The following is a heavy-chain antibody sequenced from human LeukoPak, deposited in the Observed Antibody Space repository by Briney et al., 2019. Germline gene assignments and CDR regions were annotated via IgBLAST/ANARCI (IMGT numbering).Heavy chain of an antibody. V-gene: IGHV3-30*18. Sequence: GSLRLSCAASGFTFSNYGMHWVRQAPGKGLEWVAVISYDGSNKYYADSVKGRFTISRDNSKNTLYLQMNSLRAEDTAVYYCAKVDSSSHFDYWGQGTLVTVSS. CDR2: ISYDGSNK. D-gene: IGHD6-13*01. J-gene: IGHJ4*02. CDR1: GFTFSNYG. CDR3: AKVDSSSHFDY.